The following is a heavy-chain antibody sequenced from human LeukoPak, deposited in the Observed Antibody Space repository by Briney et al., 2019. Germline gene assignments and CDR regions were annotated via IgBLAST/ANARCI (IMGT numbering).Heavy chain of an antibody. J-gene: IGHJ4*02. CDR1: GGSFSGYY. CDR3: ARGRGYSGYTYEY. D-gene: IGHD5-12*01. Sequence: SETLSLTCAVYGGSFSGYYWSWIRQSPGKGLDWIGYIYYTGSTNYNPSLKSRVTISIDTSENQFSLKLTSVTSADTAVFYCARGRGYSGYTYEYWGQGTLVTVSS. V-gene: IGHV4-59*01. CDR2: IYYTGST.